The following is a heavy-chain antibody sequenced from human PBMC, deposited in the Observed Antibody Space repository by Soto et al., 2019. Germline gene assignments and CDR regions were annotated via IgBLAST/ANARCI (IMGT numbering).Heavy chain of an antibody. V-gene: IGHV1-18*01. D-gene: IGHD3-22*01. Sequence: QVQLVQSGAEVKKPGASVKVSCKASGYTFTSYGISWVRQAPGQGLEWMGWISAYNGNTNYAQKLQGRVTMTTDTSTSTAYMELRSLRSDDTAVYYCAREDWKWLDLELDDYYGMDVWGQGTTVTVSS. CDR1: GYTFTSYG. J-gene: IGHJ6*02. CDR2: ISAYNGNT. CDR3: AREDWKWLDLELDDYYGMDV.